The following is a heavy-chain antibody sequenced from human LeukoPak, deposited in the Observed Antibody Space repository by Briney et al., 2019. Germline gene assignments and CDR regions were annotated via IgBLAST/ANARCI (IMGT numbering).Heavy chain of an antibody. CDR2: INPNSGGT. V-gene: IGHV1-2*02. J-gene: IGHJ4*02. CDR1: GYTFTGYH. Sequence: ASVKVSCKASGYTFTGYHMHWVRQAPGQGLEWMGWINPNSGGTNYAQKFQGRVTMTRDTSISTAYMELSRLRSDDTAVYYCAREPPTLIGVYFDYWGQGTLVTVSS. D-gene: IGHD7-27*01. CDR3: AREPPTLIGVYFDY.